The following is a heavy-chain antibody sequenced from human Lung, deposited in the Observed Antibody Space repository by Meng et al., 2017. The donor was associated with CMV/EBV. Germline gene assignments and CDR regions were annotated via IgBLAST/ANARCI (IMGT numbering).Heavy chain of an antibody. CDR2: ISSSSSYI. Sequence: GESLKISCAASGFTFSSYSMNWVRQAPGKGLEWVSSISSSSSYIYYADSVKGRFTISRDNAKNSLYLQMNSLRAEDTAVYYCARESLLSPNWGPGYFDYWGQGXLVTVSS. J-gene: IGHJ4*02. CDR3: ARESLLSPNWGPGYFDY. CDR1: GFTFSSYS. V-gene: IGHV3-21*01. D-gene: IGHD7-27*01.